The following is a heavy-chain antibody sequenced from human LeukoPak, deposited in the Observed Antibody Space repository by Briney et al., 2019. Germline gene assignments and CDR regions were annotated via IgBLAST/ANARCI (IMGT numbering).Heavy chain of an antibody. V-gene: IGHV1-58*01. CDR1: GFTFTSSA. CDR3: AAEGSSSWYKDYYYGMDV. Sequence: ASVNVSCKASGFTFTSSAVQWVRQARGQRLEWIGWIVVGSGNTNYAQKFRERVTITRDMSTSTAYMELSSLRSEDTAVYYCAAEGSSSWYKDYYYGMDVWGQGTTVTVSS. CDR2: IVVGSGNT. J-gene: IGHJ6*02. D-gene: IGHD6-13*01.